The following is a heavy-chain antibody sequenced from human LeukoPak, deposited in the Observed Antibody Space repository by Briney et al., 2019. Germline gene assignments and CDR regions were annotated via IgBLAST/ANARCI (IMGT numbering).Heavy chain of an antibody. V-gene: IGHV3-7*01. CDR1: GFTFRSYS. Sequence: PGGSLRLSCAVSGFTFRSYSMNWVRQAPGKGLEWVANIKQDGSEKYYVDSVKGRFTISRDNAKNSLYLQMNSLRAEDTAVYYCARNPHIVVVPAAIAYYYMDVWGKGTTVTVSS. J-gene: IGHJ6*03. CDR2: IKQDGSEK. CDR3: ARNPHIVVVPAAIAYYYMDV. D-gene: IGHD2-2*02.